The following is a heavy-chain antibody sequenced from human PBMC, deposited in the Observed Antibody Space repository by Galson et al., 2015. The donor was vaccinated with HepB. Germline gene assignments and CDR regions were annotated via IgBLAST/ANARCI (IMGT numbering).Heavy chain of an antibody. Sequence: ETLSLTCTVSGGSISSSSYYWGWIRQPPGKGLEWIGSIYYSGSTYYNPSLKSRVTISVDTSKNQFSLKLSSVTAADTAVYYCARQVKGNYYDSSGYLTQNYYFDYWGQGTLVTVSS. CDR2: IYYSGST. V-gene: IGHV4-39*01. CDR3: ARQVKGNYYDSSGYLTQNYYFDY. J-gene: IGHJ4*02. CDR1: GGSISSSSYY. D-gene: IGHD3-22*01.